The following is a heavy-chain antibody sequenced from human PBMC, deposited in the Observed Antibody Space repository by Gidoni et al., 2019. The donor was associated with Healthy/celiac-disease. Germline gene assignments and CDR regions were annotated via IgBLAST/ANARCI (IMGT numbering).Heavy chain of an antibody. CDR1: GFTFSSDA. D-gene: IGHD3-16*01. Sequence: EVQLLESGGGLVQPGGSLRLSCAASGFTFSSDAMSWVRQAPGKGLEWVSAISGSGGSTYYADSVKGRFTISRDNSKNTLYLQMNSLRAEDTAVYYCAKQGGAVTRPLGYWGQGTLVTVSS. V-gene: IGHV3-23*01. CDR2: ISGSGGST. CDR3: AKQGGAVTRPLGY. J-gene: IGHJ4*02.